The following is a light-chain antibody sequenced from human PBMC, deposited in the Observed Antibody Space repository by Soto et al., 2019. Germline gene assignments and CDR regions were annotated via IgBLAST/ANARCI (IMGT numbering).Light chain of an antibody. Sequence: EIVLTQSPATLSVSPGERATLSCRASESVGSSLVWYQQKPGQAPRLLMYAASTRAPGIPARFSGSGSGTEFTLTISSLQSEDFAAYYCQQYNKWPGTFGQGTKLEIK. CDR1: ESVGSS. CDR2: AAS. CDR3: QQYNKWPGT. J-gene: IGKJ2*01. V-gene: IGKV3-15*01.